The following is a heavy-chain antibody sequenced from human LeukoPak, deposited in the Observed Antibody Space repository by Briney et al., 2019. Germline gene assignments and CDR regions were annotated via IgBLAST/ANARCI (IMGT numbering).Heavy chain of an antibody. Sequence: GGSLRLSCAASGFTFSSYGMHWVRQAPGKGLEWVAVISYDGSNKYYADSVKGRFTISRDNSKNTLYLQMNSLRAEDTAVYYCARGGSVPCPDYWGQGTLVTVSS. V-gene: IGHV3-30*03. CDR3: ARGGSVPCPDY. CDR2: ISYDGSNK. D-gene: IGHD3-16*01. J-gene: IGHJ4*02. CDR1: GFTFSSYG.